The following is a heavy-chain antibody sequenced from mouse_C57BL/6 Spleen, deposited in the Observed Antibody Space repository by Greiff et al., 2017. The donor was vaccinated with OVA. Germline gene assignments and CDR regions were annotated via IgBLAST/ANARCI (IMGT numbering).Heavy chain of an antibody. CDR3: ARYTVVAPWMDY. D-gene: IGHD1-1*01. CDR1: GYAFSSYW. CDR2: IYPGDGDT. Sequence: QVQLQQSGAELVKPGASVKISCKASGYAFSSYWMNWVKQRPGKGLEWIGQIYPGDGDTNYNGKFKGKATLTADKSSSTAYMQLSSLTSEDSAVYFCARYTVVAPWMDYWGQGTSVTVSS. V-gene: IGHV1-80*01. J-gene: IGHJ4*01.